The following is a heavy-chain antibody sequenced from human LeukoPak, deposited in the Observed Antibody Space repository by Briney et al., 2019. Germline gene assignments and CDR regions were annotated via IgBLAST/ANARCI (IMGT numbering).Heavy chain of an antibody. Sequence: SETLSLTCTVSGGFISSFYWSWIRQPPGKGLEGIGYMYYRGSTNYNPSLNSRVTISEDTSKNQFSLKLTSVTAADTAVYYCARLVKDYDSSGYYYGNRFDYWGQGSLVTVSS. D-gene: IGHD3-22*01. CDR3: ARLVKDYDSSGYYYGNRFDY. CDR1: GGFISSFY. J-gene: IGHJ4*02. V-gene: IGHV4-59*08. CDR2: MYYRGST.